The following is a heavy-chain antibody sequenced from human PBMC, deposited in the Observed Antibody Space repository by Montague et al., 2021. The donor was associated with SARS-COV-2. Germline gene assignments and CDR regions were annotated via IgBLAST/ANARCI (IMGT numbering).Heavy chain of an antibody. V-gene: IGHV4-34*01. CDR3: ARGHYDILTGYDEYYFDY. CDR2: INHSGST. CDR1: GGSFSGYY. Sequence: SETLSLTCAIYGGSFSGYYWSWFRQPPGKGLEWIGEINHSGSTDYNPSLKSRVTISVDTSKNQFSLQLSSVTAADTAVYYCARGHYDILTGYDEYYFDYWGQGTLVTVSS. J-gene: IGHJ4*02. D-gene: IGHD3-9*01.